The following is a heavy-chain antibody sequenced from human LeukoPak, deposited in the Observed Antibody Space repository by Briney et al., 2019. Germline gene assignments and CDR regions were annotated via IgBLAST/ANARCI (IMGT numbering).Heavy chain of an antibody. V-gene: IGHV1-69-2*01. CDR1: GYTFTDYY. CDR2: VDPEDGET. Sequence: ASVKVSCKASGYTFTDYYMHWVQQAPGKGLEWMGRVDPEDGETIYAEKFQGRVTITADTSTDTAYMELSSLRSEDTAVYYCARGSSSWFFDYWGQGTLVTVSS. CDR3: ARGSSSWFFDY. D-gene: IGHD6-13*01. J-gene: IGHJ4*02.